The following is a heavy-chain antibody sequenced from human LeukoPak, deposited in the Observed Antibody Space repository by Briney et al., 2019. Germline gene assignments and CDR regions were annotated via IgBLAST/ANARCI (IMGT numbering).Heavy chain of an antibody. V-gene: IGHV4-59*01. Sequence: SETLSLTCTVSGASISDYSWSLIRQPPGKGLEWIGSISYSGNINYNPSLESRVSISVDSSEKQFSLMVSSVTAADTAVYYCARVRSNDWYFDLWGRGTLVAVSS. CDR3: ARVRSNDWYFDL. CDR1: GASISDYS. J-gene: IGHJ2*01. CDR2: ISYSGNI.